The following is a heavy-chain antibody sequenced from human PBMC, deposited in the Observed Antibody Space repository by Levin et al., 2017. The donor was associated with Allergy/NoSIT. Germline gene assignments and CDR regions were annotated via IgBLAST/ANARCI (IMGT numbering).Heavy chain of an antibody. D-gene: IGHD6-6*01. CDR2: MNPNSGNT. V-gene: IGHV1-8*01. CDR3: ARALGGARHRASGY. J-gene: IGHJ4*02. Sequence: ASVKVSCKASGYTFTSYDINWVRQATGQGLEWMGWMNPNSGNTGYAQKFQGRVTMTRNTSISTAYMELSSLRSEDTAVYYCARALGGARHRASGYWGQGTLVTVSS. CDR1: GYTFTSYD.